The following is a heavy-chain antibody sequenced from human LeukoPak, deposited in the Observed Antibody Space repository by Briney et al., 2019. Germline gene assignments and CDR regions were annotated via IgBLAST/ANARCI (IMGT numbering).Heavy chain of an antibody. J-gene: IGHJ2*01. D-gene: IGHD3-10*01. Sequence: SETLSLTCAVYGGSFGNYYWTWIRQPPGKGLEWIGEIIHSGGTNYNASLKSRVTISVDTSKNQFSLKVNSVTAADTAVYYCARRTRVGWYLDLWGRGTPVTASS. CDR2: IIHSGGT. CDR1: GGSFGNYY. CDR3: ARRTRVGWYLDL. V-gene: IGHV4-34*12.